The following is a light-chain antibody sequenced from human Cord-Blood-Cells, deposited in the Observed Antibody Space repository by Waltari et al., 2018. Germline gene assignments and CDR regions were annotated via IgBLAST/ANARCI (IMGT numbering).Light chain of an antibody. V-gene: IGKV1-33*01. CDR1: QDISNY. J-gene: IGKJ3*01. Sequence: DIQMTQSPSSLSASVGDRVTITCQASQDISNYLNWYQQKPGKAPKLLIYDASNLETGVPSRFSGSGSATDFTITISSLQPEDIATYYCQQYDNLLFTFGPGTKVDIK. CDR3: QQYDNLLFT. CDR2: DAS.